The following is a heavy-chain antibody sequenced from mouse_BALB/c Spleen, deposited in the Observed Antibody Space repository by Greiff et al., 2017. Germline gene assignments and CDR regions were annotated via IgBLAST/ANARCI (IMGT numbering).Heavy chain of an antibody. V-gene: IGHV5-17*02. CDR3: ARWGNYEGNY. CDR2: ISSGSSTI. Sequence: EVNLVESGGGLVQPGGSRKLSCAASGFTFSSFGMHWVRQAPEKGLEWVAYISSGSSTIYYADTVKGRFTISRDNPKNTLFLQMTSLRSEDTAMYYCARWGNYEGNYWGQGTTLTVSS. CDR1: GFTFSSFG. D-gene: IGHD2-1*01. J-gene: IGHJ2*01.